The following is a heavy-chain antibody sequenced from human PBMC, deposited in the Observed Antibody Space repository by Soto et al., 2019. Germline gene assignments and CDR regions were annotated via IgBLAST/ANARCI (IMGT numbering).Heavy chain of an antibody. D-gene: IGHD3-10*01. CDR3: ARPDGDYFYNHMDV. Sequence: EVQLLESGGGLVQPGGSLRLSCVGSGFTFSRYVMSWVRQAPGKGLEWVSVISGGGGASYYTDSVKGRFTISRDNSKNTLYLEMKSLGAGDTAVYYCARPDGDYFYNHMDVWGKGTTVTVSS. CDR1: GFTFSRYV. V-gene: IGHV3-23*01. J-gene: IGHJ6*03. CDR2: ISGGGGAS.